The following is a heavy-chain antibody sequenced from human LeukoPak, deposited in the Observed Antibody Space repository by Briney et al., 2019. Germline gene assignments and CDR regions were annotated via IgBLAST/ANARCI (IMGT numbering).Heavy chain of an antibody. V-gene: IGHV4-30-2*01. J-gene: IGHJ4*02. D-gene: IGHD3-22*01. CDR2: IYHSGST. Sequence: SETPSLTCTVSGGSISSGGYYWSWIRQPPGKGLEWIGYIYHSGSTYYNPSLKSRVTISVDRSKNQFSLKLSSVTAADTAVYYCARASTYYYDSSGYGTFDYWGQGTLVTVSS. CDR3: ARASTYYYDSSGYGTFDY. CDR1: GGSISSGGYY.